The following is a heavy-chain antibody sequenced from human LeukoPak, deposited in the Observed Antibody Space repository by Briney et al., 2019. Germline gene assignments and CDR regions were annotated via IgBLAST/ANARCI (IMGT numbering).Heavy chain of an antibody. D-gene: IGHD3-3*01. J-gene: IGHJ4*02. CDR2: INPNSGGT. V-gene: IGHV1-2*02. CDR1: GYTFTGYY. CDR3: ARGDFGVVTTPFDY. Sequence: GASVKVSCKASGYTFTGYYMHWVRQAPGQGLEWMGWINPNSGGTNYAQKFQGRVTMTRDTSISTAYMELSRLRSDDTAVYYCARGDFGVVTTPFDYWGQGTLVTVSS.